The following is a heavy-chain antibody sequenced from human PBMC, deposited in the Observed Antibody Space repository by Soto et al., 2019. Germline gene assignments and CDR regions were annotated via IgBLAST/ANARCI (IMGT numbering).Heavy chain of an antibody. CDR3: ARGNGGSYDWFDP. J-gene: IGHJ5*02. Sequence: QVQLVQSGAEVKKPGASVKVSCKASGYTFTSYDINWVRQATGQGLEWMGWMIPNSGNTGYAQKLQVRLTMTRNTSISTAYMELRSMRSEDTAVYYCARGNGGSYDWFDPWGQGTLVTVSS. CDR2: MIPNSGNT. V-gene: IGHV1-8*01. D-gene: IGHD1-26*01. CDR1: GYTFTSYD.